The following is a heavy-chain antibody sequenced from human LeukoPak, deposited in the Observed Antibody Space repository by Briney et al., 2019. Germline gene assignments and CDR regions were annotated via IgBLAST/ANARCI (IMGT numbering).Heavy chain of an antibody. Sequence: SDTLSLTCAVYGGSFSDYQWSWIRQPPGKGLEWIGEINPSESTNNNPSIQRRVNISVDTPKNQSSLKQRSVTAADTAVYYCARTSIYYDSSGYRSWGQGTLVTVSS. V-gene: IGHV4-34*01. CDR2: INPSEST. D-gene: IGHD3-22*01. CDR3: ARTSIYYDSSGYRS. CDR1: GGSFSDYQ. J-gene: IGHJ5*02.